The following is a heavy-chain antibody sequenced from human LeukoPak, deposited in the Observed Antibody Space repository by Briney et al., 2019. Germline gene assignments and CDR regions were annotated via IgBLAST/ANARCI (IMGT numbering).Heavy chain of an antibody. CDR1: GFTFSSYG. D-gene: IGHD3-10*01. J-gene: IGHJ4*02. V-gene: IGHV3-30*03. CDR2: ISYDGSNK. Sequence: GGSLRLSCAASGFTFSSYGMHWVRQAPGKGLEWVAVISYDGSNKYCADSVKGRFTISRDNSKNTLYLQMNSLRAEDTAVYYCATEPTGGGSGSYQSDYWGQGTLVTVSP. CDR3: ATEPTGGGSGSYQSDY.